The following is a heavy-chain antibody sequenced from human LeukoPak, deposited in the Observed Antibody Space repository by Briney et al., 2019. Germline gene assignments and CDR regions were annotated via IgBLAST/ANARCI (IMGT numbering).Heavy chain of an antibody. J-gene: IGHJ6*03. V-gene: IGHV1-69*06. Sequence: SVKVSCKASGGTFSSYAISWVRQAPGQGLEWMGRIIPIFGTANCAQKFQGRVTITADKSTSTAYMELSSLRSEDTAVYYCARVIIAEMTTHDRAYYMDVWGKGTTVTVSS. CDR2: IIPIFGTA. D-gene: IGHD5-24*01. CDR1: GGTFSSYA. CDR3: ARVIIAEMTTHDRAYYMDV.